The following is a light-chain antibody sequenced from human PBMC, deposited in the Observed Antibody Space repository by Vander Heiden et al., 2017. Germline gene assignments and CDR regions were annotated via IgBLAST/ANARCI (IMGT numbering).Light chain of an antibody. CDR2: EVN. J-gene: IGLJ3*02. V-gene: IGLV2-8*01. CDR1: RSDIGVYNY. CDR3: FSYAGSNNWV. Sequence: QSALTQPPSASGSPGQSVTISCTGTRSDIGVYNYVSWYQQHPGKAPKRRRCEVNKRPSGVPDRFSGSKSGNTDSLTVSGLQSEDEADDDCFSYAGSNNWVFGGGTKLTVL.